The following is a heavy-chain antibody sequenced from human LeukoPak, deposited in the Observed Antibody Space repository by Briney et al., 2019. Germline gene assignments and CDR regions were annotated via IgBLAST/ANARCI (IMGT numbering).Heavy chain of an antibody. J-gene: IGHJ4*02. CDR3: ARDDSTGYLYLDY. V-gene: IGHV3-7*01. D-gene: IGHD3-22*01. CDR1: GFTFSSYW. Sequence: GGSLRLSCAASGFTFSSYWMSWVRQAPGKGLELVANTKEDGSETYYVDSVKGRFTISRDNAKNALYLQMNSLRGEDTAVYYCARDDSTGYLYLDYWGQGSLVTVSS. CDR2: TKEDGSET.